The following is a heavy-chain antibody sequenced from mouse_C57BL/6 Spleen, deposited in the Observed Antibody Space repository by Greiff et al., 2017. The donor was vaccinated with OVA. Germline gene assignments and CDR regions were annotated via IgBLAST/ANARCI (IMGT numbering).Heavy chain of an antibody. V-gene: IGHV1-80*01. CDR2: IYPEDGVT. Sequence: VKLQESGAELVKPGASVKISCKASGYAFSSYWMNWVKQRPGKGLEWIGQIYPEDGVTNYNGKFKGKATLTADKSSSTAYMQLSSLTSEDSAVYFCARWDTTVEDYAMDYWGQGTSVTVSS. J-gene: IGHJ4*01. CDR3: ARWDTTVEDYAMDY. CDR1: GYAFSSYW. D-gene: IGHD1-1*01.